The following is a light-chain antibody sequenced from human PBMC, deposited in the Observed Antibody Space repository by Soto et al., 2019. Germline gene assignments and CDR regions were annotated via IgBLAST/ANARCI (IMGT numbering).Light chain of an antibody. V-gene: IGLV2-8*01. CDR1: SSDVGGYNY. Sequence: QSALTQFPSASGSPGQAVTISCTGTSSDVGGYNYVSWYQQHPGKAPKLMIYEVSKRPSGVPDRFSGSKSGNTASLTVSGLQAEDEADYYCSSYAGSNNFVFGGGTKVTVL. CDR3: SSYAGSNNFV. J-gene: IGLJ3*02. CDR2: EVS.